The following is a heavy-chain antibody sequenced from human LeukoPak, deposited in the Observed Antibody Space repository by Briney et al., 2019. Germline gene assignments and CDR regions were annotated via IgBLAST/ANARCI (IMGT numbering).Heavy chain of an antibody. CDR2: INHSGNT. D-gene: IGHD1-26*01. CDR3: ARGGIVGATKDFDY. V-gene: IGHV4-34*01. Sequence: SETLSLTCAVYGGSFSGYYWSWIRQPPGKGLERIGEINHSGNTNYNPSLKSRVTISVDTSKNQFSLKLSSVTAADTAVYYCARGGIVGATKDFDYWGQGTLVTVSS. CDR1: GGSFSGYY. J-gene: IGHJ4*02.